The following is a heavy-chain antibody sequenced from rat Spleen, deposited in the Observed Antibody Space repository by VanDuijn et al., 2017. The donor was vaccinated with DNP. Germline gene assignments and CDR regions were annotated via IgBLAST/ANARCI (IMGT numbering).Heavy chain of an antibody. CDR2: IIYDGSST. D-gene: IGHD1-7*01. CDR3: ATSSYFGYDYGFAY. Sequence: EVHLVESGGDLVQPGRSLKLSCAASGFTFSDYNMAWVRQAPKKGLEWVATIIYDGSSTYYRDSVRGRFTISRDYARSTLYLQMDSLRSEDTATYYCATSSYFGYDYGFAYWGQGTLVTVSS. CDR1: GFTFSDYN. V-gene: IGHV5S10*01. J-gene: IGHJ3*01.